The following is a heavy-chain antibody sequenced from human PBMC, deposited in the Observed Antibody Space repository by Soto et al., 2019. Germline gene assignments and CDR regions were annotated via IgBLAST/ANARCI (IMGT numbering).Heavy chain of an antibody. Sequence: EVQLVESGGGLVQPGRSLRLSCAASGFTFGDYAMHWVRQAPGKGLEWVSSISWNSDNIDYADSVKGRFTISRDNAKNSLSLQMNSLRAEDTALYYCAKDADIRGLIPYYLDYWGQGTPVTVSS. CDR1: GFTFGDYA. V-gene: IGHV3-9*01. D-gene: IGHD3-10*01. J-gene: IGHJ4*02. CDR3: AKDADIRGLIPYYLDY. CDR2: ISWNSDNI.